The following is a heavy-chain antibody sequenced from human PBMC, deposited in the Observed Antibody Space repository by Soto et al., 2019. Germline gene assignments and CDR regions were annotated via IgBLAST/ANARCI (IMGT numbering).Heavy chain of an antibody. V-gene: IGHV4-59*01. CDR3: ARAYGDYVFDY. CDR2: IYYSGST. Sequence: PSETLSLTCTVSGGSISSYYWSWTRQPPGKGLEWIGYIYYSGSTNYNPSLKSRVTISVDTSKNQFSLKLSSVTAADTAVYYCARAYGDYVFDYWGQGTLVNVSS. D-gene: IGHD4-17*01. J-gene: IGHJ4*02. CDR1: GGSISSYY.